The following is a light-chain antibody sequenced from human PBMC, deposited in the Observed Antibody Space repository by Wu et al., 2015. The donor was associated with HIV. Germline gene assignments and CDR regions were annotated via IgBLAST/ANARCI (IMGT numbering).Light chain of an antibody. Sequence: AIQMTQSPSSLSASIGDRVTITCRASQGIRSELGWYQQQPGKAPRLLIYASPYLQNGVPSRFSGSGSGTDFTLTISSLQAEDFATYYCLQDYSYPRTFGQGTKV. CDR3: LQDYSYPRT. V-gene: IGKV1-6*01. CDR1: QGIRSE. J-gene: IGKJ1*01. CDR2: ASP.